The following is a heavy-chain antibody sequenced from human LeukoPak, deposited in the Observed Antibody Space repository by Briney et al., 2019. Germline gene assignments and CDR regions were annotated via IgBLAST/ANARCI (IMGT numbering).Heavy chain of an antibody. D-gene: IGHD6-13*01. J-gene: IGHJ5*02. Sequence: SETLSLTCTVSGGSISSYYWSWIRQPPGKGLERIGYIYYSGSTNYNPSLKSRVTISVDTSKNQFSLKLSSVTAADTAVYYCARRRIAGAFDPWGQGTLVTVSS. CDR3: ARRRIAGAFDP. CDR2: IYYSGST. CDR1: GGSISSYY. V-gene: IGHV4-59*01.